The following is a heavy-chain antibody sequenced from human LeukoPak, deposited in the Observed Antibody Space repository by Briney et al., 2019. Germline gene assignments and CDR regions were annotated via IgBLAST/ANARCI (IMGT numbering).Heavy chain of an antibody. CDR2: ISGSDGST. CDR1: GFTFSSYG. Sequence: QPGGSLRLSCAASGFTFSSYGMHWVRQAPGKGLEWVSAISGSDGSTYYADSVKGRFTISRDNSKNTLYLQVNSLRAEDTAVYYCAKAPEITIFGVVIAFDIWGQGTMVTVSS. D-gene: IGHD3-3*01. V-gene: IGHV3-23*01. CDR3: AKAPEITIFGVVIAFDI. J-gene: IGHJ3*02.